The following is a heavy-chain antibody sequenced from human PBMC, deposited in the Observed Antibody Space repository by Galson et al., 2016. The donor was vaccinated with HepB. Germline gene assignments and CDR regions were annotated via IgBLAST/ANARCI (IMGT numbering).Heavy chain of an antibody. V-gene: IGHV1-2*04. CDR3: ARGEDSTVLLI. D-gene: IGHD3-10*01. CDR1: GYTFTGYY. Sequence: SVKVSCKASGYTFTGYYIHWVRQTPGRGLEWMGSINPNSGGTKYAQDFQGWVTMTRDTSISTAYLELTRLKSDDTAVCYCARGEDSTVLLIWGQGTTVTVSS. J-gene: IGHJ3*02. CDR2: INPNSGGT.